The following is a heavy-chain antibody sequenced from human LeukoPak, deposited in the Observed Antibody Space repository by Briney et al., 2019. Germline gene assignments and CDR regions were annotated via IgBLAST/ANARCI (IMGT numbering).Heavy chain of an antibody. D-gene: IGHD3-3*01. CDR1: AFSLNAYN. CDR2: ISYTGTYI. CDR3: ARDRVDFWSGYSN. V-gene: IGHV3-21*01. J-gene: IGHJ4*02. Sequence: GGSLRLSCAASAFSLNAYNMNWVRQAPGKGLEWVSSISYTGTYIYYADSVKGRFTISRDNAQNSLYLQMNSLRAEDTAVYYCARDRVDFWSGYSNWGQGTLVTVSS.